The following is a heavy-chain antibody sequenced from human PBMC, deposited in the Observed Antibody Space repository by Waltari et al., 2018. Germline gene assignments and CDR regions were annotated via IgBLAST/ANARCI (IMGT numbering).Heavy chain of an antibody. CDR3: ATLQYSYGRDY. J-gene: IGHJ4*02. Sequence: QLQLQESGPGLVKPSETLSLTCTVSGGSISSSSYYWGWIRQPPGKGLEWIGSIYYSGRTYYNPARKSRVTISVDTSKNQFSLKLSSVTAADTAVYYCATLQYSYGRDYWGQGTLVTVSS. V-gene: IGHV4-39*01. CDR1: GGSISSSSYY. CDR2: IYYSGRT. D-gene: IGHD5-18*01.